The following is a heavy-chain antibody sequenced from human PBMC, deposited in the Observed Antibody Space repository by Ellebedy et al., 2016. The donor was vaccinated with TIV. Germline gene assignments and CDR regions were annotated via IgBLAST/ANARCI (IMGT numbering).Heavy chain of an antibody. CDR2: IRSTGSDK. CDR1: GFTFSNYN. J-gene: IGHJ4*02. D-gene: IGHD2-15*01. Sequence: GESLKISCVASGFTFSNYNMNWVRQSPGKGLEWVSSIRSTGSDKYYAESVKGRFTISRDNAQNTLFLQMNSLRVEDMAVYFCSRGWSTPDSWGQGTLVIVSS. V-gene: IGHV3-21*06. CDR3: SRGWSTPDS.